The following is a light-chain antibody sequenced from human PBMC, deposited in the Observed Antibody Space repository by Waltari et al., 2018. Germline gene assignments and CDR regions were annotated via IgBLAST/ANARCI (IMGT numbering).Light chain of an antibody. CDR3: QQYNYWHT. J-gene: IGKJ2*01. CDR2: GAS. V-gene: IGKV3-15*01. Sequence: EIVMTQSTATLSVSAGEEATLSCRASQNINRNLAWYQQKPGQNPRLLIYGASARATGVPARFSGSGSGTDFTLTISSLQSEDFAVYYCQQYNYWHTFGQGTKLEIK. CDR1: QNINRN.